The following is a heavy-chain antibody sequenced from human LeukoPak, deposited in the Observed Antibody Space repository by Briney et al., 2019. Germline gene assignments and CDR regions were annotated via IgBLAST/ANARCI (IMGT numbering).Heavy chain of an antibody. CDR1: GFTFRSYE. Sequence: PGGSLRLSCAASGFTFRSYEMNWVRQAPGKGLEWVSYISSSGSTIYYADSVKGRFTISRDNSKNTLYLQMHSLRAEDTALYYCAKDSQGGNFDYWGQGTLVTVSS. V-gene: IGHV3-48*03. D-gene: IGHD3-16*01. J-gene: IGHJ4*02. CDR2: ISSSGSTI. CDR3: AKDSQGGNFDY.